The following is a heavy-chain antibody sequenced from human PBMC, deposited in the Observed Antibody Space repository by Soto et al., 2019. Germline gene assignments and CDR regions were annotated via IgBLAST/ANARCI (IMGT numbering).Heavy chain of an antibody. D-gene: IGHD6-13*01. Sequence: EVPLVESGGGLVKPGGSLRLSCVASGFTFSGYSMNWVRQAPGKGLEWVSCISASSGYIYYADSVKGRFTISRDNAENSLYLQMNSLRAEDTAVYYCARDYYSGNWGSVYYYAMDVWGQGTTVTVSS. V-gene: IGHV3-21*01. CDR2: ISASSGYI. CDR1: GFTFSGYS. J-gene: IGHJ6*02. CDR3: ARDYYSGNWGSVYYYAMDV.